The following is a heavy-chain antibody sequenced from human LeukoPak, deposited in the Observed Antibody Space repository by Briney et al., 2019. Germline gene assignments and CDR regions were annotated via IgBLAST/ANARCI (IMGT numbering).Heavy chain of an antibody. CDR2: ITSSSRYI. CDR1: GFTFSTYN. J-gene: IGHJ6*03. D-gene: IGHD1-26*01. Sequence: GGSLRLSCTVSGFTFSTYNMNWARQAPGKGLEWVSSITSSSRYIYYADSVRGRFTISRDNAKSSLYLQMNSLRAEDTAVYYCARDPYSGSYGDYYYYYMDVWGKGTTVTISS. V-gene: IGHV3-21*01. CDR3: ARDPYSGSYGDYYYYYMDV.